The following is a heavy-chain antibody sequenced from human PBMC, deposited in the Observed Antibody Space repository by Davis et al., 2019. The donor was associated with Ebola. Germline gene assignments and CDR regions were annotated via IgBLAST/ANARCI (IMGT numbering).Heavy chain of an antibody. V-gene: IGHV3-66*01. Sequence: GESLKISCAASGFTVSSNYMSWVRQAPGKGLEWVSVIYSGGSTYYADSVKGRFTISRDNSKNTLYLQMNSLRAEDTAVYYCARAAYCSGGSCYFYGMDVWGKGTTVTVSS. CDR2: IYSGGST. CDR3: ARAAYCSGGSCYFYGMDV. CDR1: GFTVSSNY. D-gene: IGHD2-15*01. J-gene: IGHJ6*04.